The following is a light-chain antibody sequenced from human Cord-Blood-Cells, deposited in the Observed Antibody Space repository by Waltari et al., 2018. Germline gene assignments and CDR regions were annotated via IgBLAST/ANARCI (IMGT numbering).Light chain of an antibody. Sequence: EIVLTQSPCTLSLSPGERATLPCRASQSVSSRYLAWYQQTPGQAPSLHIYGASSSATGIPGGFSGSGSGTDFSLLISRLEPEDSAVSDCQRYGSSPPINFGPGPRLEI. CDR2: GAS. CDR1: QSVSSRY. V-gene: IGKV3-20*01. J-gene: IGKJ5*01. CDR3: QRYGSSPPIN.